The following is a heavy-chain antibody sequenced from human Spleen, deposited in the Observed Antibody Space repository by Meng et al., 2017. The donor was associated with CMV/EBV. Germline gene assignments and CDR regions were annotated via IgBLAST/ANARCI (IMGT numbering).Heavy chain of an antibody. J-gene: IGHJ4*02. CDR1: GFSLTTNGVG. D-gene: IGHD3-16*01. Sequence: QITLKESGPTLIKPTQTLTLTCTFPGFSLTTNGVGVGWIRQPPGRAPEWLALIYWDDDKRFSPSLKDRLTITKDTSKNQVVLTMTNMAPVDTATYYCGHRRDNDYIWGSYYFDPWGPGTLVTVSS. CDR3: GHRRDNDYIWGSYYFDP. CDR2: IYWDDDK. V-gene: IGHV2-5*02.